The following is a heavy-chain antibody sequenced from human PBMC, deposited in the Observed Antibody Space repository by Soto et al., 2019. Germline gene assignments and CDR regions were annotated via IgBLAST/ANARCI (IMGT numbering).Heavy chain of an antibody. CDR1: GYTFTSYG. CDR3: ASGRYGDY. Sequence: QVHLVQSGAEVKKPGASVKVSCKASGYTFTSYGITWVRQAPGQGLEWMGWIRAHNGNTDYAQKIQGRFIVPRDTTTSKAYMELRSLISDDTAVYYCASGRYGDYWGQGALVTVSS. V-gene: IGHV1-18*01. D-gene: IGHD1-26*01. J-gene: IGHJ4*02. CDR2: IRAHNGNT.